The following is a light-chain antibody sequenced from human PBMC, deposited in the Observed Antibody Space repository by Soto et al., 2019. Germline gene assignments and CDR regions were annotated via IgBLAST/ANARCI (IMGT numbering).Light chain of an antibody. CDR2: GNS. V-gene: IGLV1-40*01. CDR1: SSNIGAGYD. CDR3: QSYDSSLSGVV. J-gene: IGLJ2*01. Sequence: QSALTQPPSVSGAPGQRVTISCTGSSSNIGAGYDVLWYQHLPGTAPKLLIYGNSNRPSGVPDRFSGSKSGTSASLAITGLQAEDEADYYCQSYDSSLSGVVFGGGTKVTVL.